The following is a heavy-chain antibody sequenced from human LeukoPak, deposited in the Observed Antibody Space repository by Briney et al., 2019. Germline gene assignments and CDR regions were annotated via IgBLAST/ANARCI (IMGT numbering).Heavy chain of an antibody. V-gene: IGHV5-51*01. CDR2: IYPGDSDT. D-gene: IGHD2-2*01. CDR1: GYSFTSYW. J-gene: IGHJ5*02. CDR3: ARQIYCSSTSCPAERNWFDP. Sequence: GESLKISCKGSGYSFTSYWIGWVRQMPGKGLEWMGIIYPGDSDTRYSPSFQGQVTISADKSISTAYLQWSSLKASDTAMYYCARQIYCSSTSCPAERNWFDPWGQGTLVTVSS.